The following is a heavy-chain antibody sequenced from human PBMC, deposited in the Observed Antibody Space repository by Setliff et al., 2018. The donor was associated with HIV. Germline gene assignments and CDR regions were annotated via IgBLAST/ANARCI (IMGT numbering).Heavy chain of an antibody. D-gene: IGHD5-18*01. J-gene: IGHJ4*02. CDR1: GDSVSSDSAA. CDR3: ARGGITAYYFDH. CDR2: TYYRSKWYT. V-gene: IGHV6-1*01. Sequence: SETLSLTCAISGDSVSSDSAAWNWIRQSPSRGLEWLARTYYRSKWYTDYAVSVKSRITINPDTSRNQFSLQLSSVIPDDSAVYFCARGGITAYYFDHWAQGTLVTVSS.